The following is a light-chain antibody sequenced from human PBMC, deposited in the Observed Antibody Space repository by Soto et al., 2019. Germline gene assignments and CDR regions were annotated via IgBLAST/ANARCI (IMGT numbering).Light chain of an antibody. J-gene: IGLJ1*01. CDR3: QSYDSSLSGYV. V-gene: IGLV1-40*01. CDR2: GNS. Sequence: QSALTQPPSVSGAPGQRVTISCTGSSSNIGAGYDVHWYQQLPGTAPKLLIYGNSNRPSGVPDRFSGSKSGTSASLAITGLQAEDEADYYSQSYDSSLSGYVFGTGTKLTVL. CDR1: SSNIGAGYD.